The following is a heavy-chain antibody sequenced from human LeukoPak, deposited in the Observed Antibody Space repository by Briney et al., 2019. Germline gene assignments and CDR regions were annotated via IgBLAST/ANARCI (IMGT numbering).Heavy chain of an antibody. J-gene: IGHJ4*02. CDR3: ARTPYSSGWYGSDY. CDR1: GYSFTSYW. V-gene: IGHV5-51*01. CDR2: IYPGDSDT. D-gene: IGHD6-19*01. Sequence: GESLKISCKGSGYSFTSYWIGWVRQMPGKGLEWMGIIYPGDSDTSYSPSFQGQVTISAAKSNSTVYLQWSSLNASDTAMYYCARTPYSSGWYGSDYWGQGTLVTVSS.